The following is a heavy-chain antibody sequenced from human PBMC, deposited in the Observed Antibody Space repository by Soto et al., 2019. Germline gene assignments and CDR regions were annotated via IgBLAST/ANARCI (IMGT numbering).Heavy chain of an antibody. J-gene: IGHJ4*02. CDR3: ARENYDFWSGDYLDY. D-gene: IGHD3-3*01. CDR1: GITFSTYR. CDR2: IKSDGTVT. V-gene: IGHV3-74*01. Sequence: EVQLVESGGGLVQPGGSLRLSCVVSGITFSTYRMHWVRQAPGKGLVWVSHIKSDGTVTHYTDSVRGRFIISRDNAKNTLFLQMNSLRAEDTAVYYCARENYDFWSGDYLDYWCQGTLVTVSS.